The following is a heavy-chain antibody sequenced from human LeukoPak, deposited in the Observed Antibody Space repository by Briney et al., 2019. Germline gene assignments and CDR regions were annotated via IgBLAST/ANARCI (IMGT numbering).Heavy chain of an antibody. V-gene: IGHV4-39*01. D-gene: IGHD5-18*01. CDR2: IYYSGST. J-gene: IGHJ4*02. CDR1: GGSTSSSSYY. Sequence: SETLSLTCAVSGGSTSSSSYYWGWIRQPPGKGLEWIGSIYYSGSTYYNPSLKSRVTISVDTSKNQFSLKLSSVTAADTAVYYCARQVNSYPYYFDYWGQGTLVTVSS. CDR3: ARQVNSYPYYFDY.